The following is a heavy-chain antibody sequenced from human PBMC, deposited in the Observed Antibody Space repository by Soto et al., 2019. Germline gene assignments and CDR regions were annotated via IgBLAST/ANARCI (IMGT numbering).Heavy chain of an antibody. J-gene: IGHJ3*01. V-gene: IGHV3-30*18. Sequence: QVLLVESGGGVVPPGTSLRLSCAASGFTFSGHGMHWVRQAPGKGLEWVAVVSNTGSVTYYADSVKGRLTISRDNFQNTLSLQMNSLTSEDTAVYYCAKEGSRSRYPFDVWGQGTMVTVSS. D-gene: IGHD2-2*01. CDR1: GFTFSGHG. CDR2: VSNTGSVT. CDR3: AKEGSRSRYPFDV.